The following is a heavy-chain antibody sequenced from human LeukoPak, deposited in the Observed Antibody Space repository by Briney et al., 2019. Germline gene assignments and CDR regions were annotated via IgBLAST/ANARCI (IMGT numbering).Heavy chain of an antibody. J-gene: IGHJ4*02. CDR2: IQRKIDGGTT. CDR1: GFIFSNAW. D-gene: IGHD1-14*01. Sequence: GGSLRLSCVASGFIFSNAWMNWVRQAPGKGLEWVGRIQRKIDGGTTDYAAPVKGRFTISRDDSKNTVHLQMNSLKTEDTAVYYCTPTGGNNFDYWGQGILVTVSS. V-gene: IGHV3-15*07. CDR3: TPTGGNNFDY.